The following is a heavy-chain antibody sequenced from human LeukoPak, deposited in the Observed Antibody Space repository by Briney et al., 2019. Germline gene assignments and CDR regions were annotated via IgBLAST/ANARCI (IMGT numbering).Heavy chain of an antibody. CDR1: GFSFSSYA. Sequence: GGSLRLSCATSGFSFSSYAMSWVRQAPGKGLELVSAISVSGNTYHADSVKGRFTISRDSSKNTLYLQMNRLRAEDAAVYYCAKAPVTTCSGAYCYPFDYWGQGTLVTVSS. J-gene: IGHJ4*02. CDR3: AKAPVTTCSGAYCYPFDY. V-gene: IGHV3-23*01. CDR2: ISVSGNT. D-gene: IGHD2-21*01.